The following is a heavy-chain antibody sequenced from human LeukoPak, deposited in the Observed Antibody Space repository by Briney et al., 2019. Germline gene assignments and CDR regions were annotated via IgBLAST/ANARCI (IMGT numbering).Heavy chain of an antibody. Sequence: GGSLRLSCTVSGFTVSSNSMSWVRQAPGKGLEWVSFIYSDNTHYSDSVKGRFTISRDNAKNTLYLQMNSLRAEDTAVYYCARVGAHYCGGDCYYISPLDYWGQGTLVTVSS. D-gene: IGHD2-21*02. CDR2: IYSDNT. J-gene: IGHJ4*02. CDR3: ARVGAHYCGGDCYYISPLDY. CDR1: GFTVSSNS. V-gene: IGHV3-53*01.